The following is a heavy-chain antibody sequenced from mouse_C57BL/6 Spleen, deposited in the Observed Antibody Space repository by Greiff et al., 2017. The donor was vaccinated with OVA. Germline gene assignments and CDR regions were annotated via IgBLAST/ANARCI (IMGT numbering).Heavy chain of an antibody. J-gene: IGHJ4*01. V-gene: IGHV1-18*01. CDR3: ARRGPIYYYDSSPYYYARDY. CDR1: GYTFTDYY. CDR2: INPNNGGT. D-gene: IGHD1-1*01. Sequence: EVQLQQPGPELVKPGASVKIPCKASGYTFTDYYMDWVKQSHGKSLEWIGDINPNNGGTIYNQKFKGKATLTVDKSSSTAYMELRSLTSEDTAVYYCARRGPIYYYDSSPYYYARDYWGQGTSVTVSS.